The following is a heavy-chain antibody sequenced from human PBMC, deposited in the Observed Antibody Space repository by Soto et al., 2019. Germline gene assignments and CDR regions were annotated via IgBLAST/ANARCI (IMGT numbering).Heavy chain of an antibody. Sequence: SETLSLTCTLSGGSVRAPDWWNWVRQSPDKGLEWIAEVHISGHSNYNPSLRSRVSVSIDSSKNQFYLNLNSVTAADTAIYYCARVRQGCSANNCYFDHWGQGTRVTVSS. J-gene: IGHJ4*01. D-gene: IGHD1-1*01. CDR1: GGSVRAPDW. CDR3: ARVRQGCSANNCYFDH. CDR2: VHISGHS. V-gene: IGHV4-4*02.